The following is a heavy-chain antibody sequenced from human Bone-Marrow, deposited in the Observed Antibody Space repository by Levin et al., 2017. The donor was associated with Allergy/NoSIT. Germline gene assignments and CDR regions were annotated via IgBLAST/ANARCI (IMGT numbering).Heavy chain of an antibody. Sequence: ETLSLTCAATGFMFSTYSMNWIRQAPGKGLEWVSSISSSSDYIRYAESVKGRFTISRDNARNSLSLQMNSLRAEDTAVYYCVRAHSDFSYYGLDVWGQGTTVTVS. CDR1: GFMFSTYS. CDR2: ISSSSDYI. CDR3: VRAHSDFSYYGLDV. V-gene: IGHV3-21*01. D-gene: IGHD4-11*01. J-gene: IGHJ6*02.